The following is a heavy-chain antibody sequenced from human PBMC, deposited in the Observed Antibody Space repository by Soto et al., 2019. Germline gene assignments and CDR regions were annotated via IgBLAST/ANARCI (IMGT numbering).Heavy chain of an antibody. J-gene: IGHJ6*03. D-gene: IGHD3-3*01. CDR1: GFTFSSYW. Sequence: PGGSLRLSYAASGFTFSSYWMSWVRQAPGKGLEWVANIKQDGSEKYYVDSVKGRFTISRDNAKNSLYLQMNSLRAEDTAVYYCARGGFTIFGVVIKGHYMDVWGKGTTVTVSS. V-gene: IGHV3-7*01. CDR3: ARGGFTIFGVVIKGHYMDV. CDR2: IKQDGSEK.